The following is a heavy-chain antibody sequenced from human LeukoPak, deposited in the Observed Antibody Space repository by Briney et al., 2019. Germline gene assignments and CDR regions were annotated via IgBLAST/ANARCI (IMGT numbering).Heavy chain of an antibody. CDR1: GGSISSYY. V-gene: IGHV4-59*01. J-gene: IGHJ4*02. CDR2: IYYSGST. D-gene: IGHD3-9*01. CDR3: ARNVPPLRYFDWLLVGSFDY. Sequence: PSETLSLACTVSGGSISSYYWSWIRQPPGKGLEWIGYIYYSGSTNYNPSLKSRVTISVDTSENQFSLKLSSVTAADTAVYYCARNVPPLRYFDWLLVGSFDYWGQGTLVTVSS.